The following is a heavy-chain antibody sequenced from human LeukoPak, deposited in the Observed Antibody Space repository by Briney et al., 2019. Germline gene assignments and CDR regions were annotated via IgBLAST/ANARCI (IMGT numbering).Heavy chain of an antibody. V-gene: IGHV3-23*01. Sequence: GGSLRLSCAASRFTFSSFAMSWVRQAPGKGLEWVSGISGSGGSTFYADSVRGRFTISRDNSKNTLYLLINSLRAEDTAVYYCAKDGTTVVRGLFDKWGPGTMVTVSS. CDR1: RFTFSSFA. CDR2: ISGSGGST. D-gene: IGHD4-23*01. CDR3: AKDGTTVVRGLFDK. J-gene: IGHJ3*02.